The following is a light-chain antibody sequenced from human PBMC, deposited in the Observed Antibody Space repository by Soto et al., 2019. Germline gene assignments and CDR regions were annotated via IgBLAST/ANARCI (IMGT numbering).Light chain of an antibody. V-gene: IGKV3-15*01. CDR2: GAS. CDR1: QSVSSSY. J-gene: IGKJ5*01. Sequence: EIGLTQSTGTLSLSPGDRATLSCRASQSVSSSYLAWYQQKPGQAPRLLICGASTRATGIPARFSGSGSGTEFTLTSSSLPSEDFAVYYCQQYNNRPITFGQGTRL. CDR3: QQYNNRPIT.